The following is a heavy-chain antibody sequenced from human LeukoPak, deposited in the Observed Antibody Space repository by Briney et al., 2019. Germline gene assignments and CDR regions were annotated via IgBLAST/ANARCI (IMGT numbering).Heavy chain of an antibody. J-gene: IGHJ4*02. CDR3: ARTHGSGSYIFDY. Sequence: PSETLSLTCTVSGGSISSCSYYWSWIRQHPGKGLEWIGYIYYSGSTYYNPSLKSRLTMSVDTSENQFSLKLTSVTAVDTAVYYCARTHGSGSYIFDYWGQGTLVTVSS. D-gene: IGHD3-10*01. CDR1: GGSISSCSYY. V-gene: IGHV4-31*03. CDR2: IYYSGST.